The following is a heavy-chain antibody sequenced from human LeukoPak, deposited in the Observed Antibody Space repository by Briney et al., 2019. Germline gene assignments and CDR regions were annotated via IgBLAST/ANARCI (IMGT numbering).Heavy chain of an antibody. V-gene: IGHV1-2*02. CDR3: ASGYRFGN. CDR1: GYTFTGYY. D-gene: IGHD5-18*01. CDR2: INPNSGAT. J-gene: IGHJ4*02. Sequence: ASVKVSFKASGYTFTGYYMHWVRQAPGQGLEWMGWINPNSGATDYAQNFQGRVTLTRDTSISTAYMELSRLRSDDTAVYYCASGYRFGNWGQGTLVTVSS.